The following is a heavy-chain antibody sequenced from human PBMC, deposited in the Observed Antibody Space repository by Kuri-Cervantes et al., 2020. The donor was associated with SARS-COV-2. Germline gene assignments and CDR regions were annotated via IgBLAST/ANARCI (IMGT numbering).Heavy chain of an antibody. CDR1: SYSITNSYY. D-gene: IGHD4-23*01. J-gene: IGHJ6*04. V-gene: IGHV4-38-2*01. CDR2: ISHTGST. Sequence: SETLSLTCAVTSYSITNSYYWGWIRQSPGRGLEWIGTISHTGSTFYNPSLKSRVTISVDTSKNQFSLKLSSVTAADTAVYYCARPGGFLDVWGKGTTVTVSS. CDR3: ARPGGFLDV.